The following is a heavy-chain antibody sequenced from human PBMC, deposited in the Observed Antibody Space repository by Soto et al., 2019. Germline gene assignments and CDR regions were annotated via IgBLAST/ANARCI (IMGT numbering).Heavy chain of an antibody. CDR1: GASMTSGSYY. CDR2: ANFTGLS. V-gene: IGHV4-31*03. D-gene: IGHD2-21*01. Sequence: QVQLRESGPGLVKPSQTLSLICTVSGASMTSGSYYWTWIRQHPVRGLEWIGYANFTGLSYVNPSLQRRVSISTATSKNLFSLKLTSVTSADAAMYYCSAQRIAQGQYEDYWGQGTLVTVSS. CDR3: SAQRIAQGQYEDY. J-gene: IGHJ4*02.